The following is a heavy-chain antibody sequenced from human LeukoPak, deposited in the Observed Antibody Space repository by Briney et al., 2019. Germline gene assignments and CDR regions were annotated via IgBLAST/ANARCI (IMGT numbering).Heavy chain of an antibody. CDR2: IYSGGST. Sequence: GGSLRLSCAASGFTVSSNYMSWVRQAPGKELEWVSVIYSGGSTYDAVSVRGPFTNSKGNPNNTLYLQMTSLRAEDTAVYYCAIALGIFRPVDYGDFDYWGQGTLVTVSS. J-gene: IGHJ4*02. CDR1: GFTVSSNY. V-gene: IGHV3-53*01. CDR3: AIALGIFRPVDYGDFDY. D-gene: IGHD4-17*01.